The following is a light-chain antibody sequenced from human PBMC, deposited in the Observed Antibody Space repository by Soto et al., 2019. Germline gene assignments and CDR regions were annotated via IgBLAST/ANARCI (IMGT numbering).Light chain of an antibody. CDR2: AAS. J-gene: IGKJ5*01. CDR1: QGINSY. Sequence: DIQLTQSPSFLSASVGDRVTITCRASQGINSYLAWYQQKPGKAPKLLIYAASTFQSGVPSRFSGSGSGTEFTLTISSLQPEDFATYYCQQLKSNLITFGQGTRLEIK. V-gene: IGKV1-9*01. CDR3: QQLKSNLIT.